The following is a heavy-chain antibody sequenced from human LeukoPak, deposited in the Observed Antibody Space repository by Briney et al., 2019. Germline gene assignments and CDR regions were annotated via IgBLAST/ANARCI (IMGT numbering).Heavy chain of an antibody. D-gene: IGHD3-10*01. J-gene: IGHJ3*02. CDR3: ARPGRPSGAFDI. CDR1: GGSISSYY. Sequence: ASETLSLTCTVSGGSISSYYWSWIRQPPGKGLEWIGYIYYSGSTNYNPSLKSRVTISVDTSKNQFSLKLSSVTAADTAVYYCARPGRPSGAFDIWGQGTMVTVSS. CDR2: IYYSGST. V-gene: IGHV4-59*01.